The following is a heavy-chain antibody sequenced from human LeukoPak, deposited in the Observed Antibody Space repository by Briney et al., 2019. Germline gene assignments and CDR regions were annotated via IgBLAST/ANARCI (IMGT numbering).Heavy chain of an antibody. CDR3: TTYVCGGGSCYYFDY. V-gene: IGHV3-15*01. D-gene: IGHD2-15*01. CDR2: IKSTPDGGTT. J-gene: IGHJ4*02. Sequence: PGGSLRLSCAASGFTFSNAWMSWVRQAPGKGLEWVGRIKSTPDGGTTDYAAPVKGRFTISRDDSENILYLQMNSLKTEDTAVYYCTTYVCGGGSCYYFDYWGPGTLVTVSS. CDR1: GFTFSNAW.